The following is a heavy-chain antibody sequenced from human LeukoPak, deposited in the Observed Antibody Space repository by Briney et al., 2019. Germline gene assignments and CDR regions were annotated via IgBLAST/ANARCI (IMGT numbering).Heavy chain of an antibody. CDR3: ASEVVGANRLFDY. D-gene: IGHD1-26*01. V-gene: IGHV1-3*01. CDR1: GYTFTSYA. CDR2: INAGNGNT. J-gene: IGHJ4*02. Sequence: ASVEVSCKASGYTFTSYAMHWVRQAPGQRLEWMGWINAGNGNTKYSQKFQGRVTITRDTSASTAYMELSSLRSEDTAVYYCASEVVGANRLFDYWGQGTLVTVSS.